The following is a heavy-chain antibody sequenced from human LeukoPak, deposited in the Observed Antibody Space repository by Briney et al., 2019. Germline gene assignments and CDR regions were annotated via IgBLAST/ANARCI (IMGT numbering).Heavy chain of an antibody. J-gene: IGHJ4*02. CDR3: TKDPPLTGGVYSAH. D-gene: IGHD7-27*01. Sequence: PGGSLRLSCVVSGIIFRNVWMNWVRQTPGKGLEWVGLIKSKVDGGTTDYAAPVKGRFTISRDDSKNTLYLQMSSLKIEDTAIYYCTKDPPLTGGVYSAHWGPGTLVTVSS. CDR1: GIIFRNVW. V-gene: IGHV3-15*07. CDR2: IKSKVDGGTT.